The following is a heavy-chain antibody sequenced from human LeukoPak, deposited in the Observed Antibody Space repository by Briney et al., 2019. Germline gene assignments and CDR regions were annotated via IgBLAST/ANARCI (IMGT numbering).Heavy chain of an antibody. J-gene: IGHJ4*02. V-gene: IGHV3-23*01. D-gene: IGHD3-3*01. CDR3: AKVTGYYDFWSGYYDPLDY. CDR1: GFTFSSYA. Sequence: GGSLRLSCAASGFTFSSYAMSWVRQAPGKGLEWVSAISGSGGSTYYADSVKGRFTISRDNSKNTLYLQMNSLRAEDTAVYYCAKVTGYYDFWSGYYDPLDYWGQGTLVTVSS. CDR2: ISGSGGST.